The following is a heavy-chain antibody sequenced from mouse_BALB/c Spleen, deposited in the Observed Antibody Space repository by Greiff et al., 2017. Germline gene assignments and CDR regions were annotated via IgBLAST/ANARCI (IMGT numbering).Heavy chain of an antibody. V-gene: IGHV1-69*02. CDR3: TRSGSSGSVWAMDY. D-gene: IGHD3-1*01. CDR1: GYTFTSYW. J-gene: IGHJ4*01. Sequence: QVQLQQPGAELVRPGASVKLSCKASGYTFTSYWINWVKQRPGQGLEWIGNIYPSDSYTNYNQKFKDKATLTVDKSASTAYMQLSSPTSEDSAVYYCTRSGSSGSVWAMDYWGQGTSVTVSS. CDR2: IYPSDSYT.